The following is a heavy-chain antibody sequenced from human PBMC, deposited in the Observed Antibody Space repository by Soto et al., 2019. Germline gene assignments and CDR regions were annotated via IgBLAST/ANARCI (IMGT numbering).Heavy chain of an antibody. V-gene: IGHV4-59*01. CDR3: ASLVSLFGVISTSYFQH. CDR1: GGSISSYY. CDR2: IYYSGST. J-gene: IGHJ1*01. D-gene: IGHD3-3*01. Sequence: QVQLQESGPGLVKPSETLSLTCTVSGGSISSYYWSWIRQPPGKGLEWLGYIYYSGSTNYNPSLRSRLTLSVDTSKNQCSLKLSSVTAADTAVYYCASLVSLFGVISTSYFQHWGQGTPVTVSS.